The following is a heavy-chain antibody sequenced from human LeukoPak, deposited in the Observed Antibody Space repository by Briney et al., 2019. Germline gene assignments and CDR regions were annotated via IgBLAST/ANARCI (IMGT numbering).Heavy chain of an antibody. V-gene: IGHV4-61*01. D-gene: IGHD3-22*01. J-gene: IGHJ4*02. CDR2: INHSGST. CDR3: ARVAYYYDSSRIDY. CDR1: GGSVNSGSYS. Sequence: SETLSLTCTVSGGSVNSGSYSWSWIRQPPGKGLEWIGEINHSGSTNYNPSLKSRVTISVDTSKNQFSLKLSSVTAADTAVYYCARVAYYYDSSRIDYWGQGTLVTVSS.